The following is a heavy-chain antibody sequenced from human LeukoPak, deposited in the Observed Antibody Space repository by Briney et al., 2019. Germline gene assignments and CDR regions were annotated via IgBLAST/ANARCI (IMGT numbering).Heavy chain of an antibody. CDR3: ARDGGFIAAAGTHLDY. Sequence: GGSLRLSCAASGFTFSSYAMHWVRQAPGKGLEWVAVISYDGSNKYYADSVKGRFTISRDNSKNTLYLQMNSLRAEDTAVYYCARDGGFIAAAGTHLDYWGQGTLVTVSS. CDR1: GFTFSSYA. V-gene: IGHV3-30*04. D-gene: IGHD6-13*01. J-gene: IGHJ4*02. CDR2: ISYDGSNK.